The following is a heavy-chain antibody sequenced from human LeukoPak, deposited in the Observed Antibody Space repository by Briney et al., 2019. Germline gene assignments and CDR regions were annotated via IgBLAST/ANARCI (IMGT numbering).Heavy chain of an antibody. D-gene: IGHD2-2*01. J-gene: IGHJ1*01. CDR1: GFTVSSNY. CDR2: IYSGGST. V-gene: IGHV3-53*01. CDR3: ATSGPEAEYLQH. Sequence: PGGSLRLSCAASGFTVSSNYMSWVRQAPGKGLEWVSVIYSGGSTYYADSVKGRFTIPRDNSKNTLYLQMNSLRAEDTAVYYCATSGPEAEYLQHWGQGTLVTVSS.